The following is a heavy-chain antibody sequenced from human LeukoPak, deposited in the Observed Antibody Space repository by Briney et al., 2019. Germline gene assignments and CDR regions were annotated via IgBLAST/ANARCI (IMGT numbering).Heavy chain of an antibody. CDR3: ERGEMATIGD. CDR2: IYHSGST. Sequence: SETLSLTCTVSGYSISSGYYWGWIRQPPGKGLEWIGSIYHSGSTYYNPSLKSRVTISVDTSKNQFSLKLSSVTAADTAVYYCERGEMATIGDWGQGTLATVSS. D-gene: IGHD5-24*01. J-gene: IGHJ4*02. CDR1: GYSISSGYY. V-gene: IGHV4-38-2*02.